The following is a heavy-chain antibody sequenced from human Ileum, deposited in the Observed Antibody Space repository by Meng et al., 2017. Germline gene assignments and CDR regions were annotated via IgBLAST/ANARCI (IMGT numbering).Heavy chain of an antibody. V-gene: IGHV1-69*06. CDR2: IIPIFGTA. J-gene: IGHJ4*02. CDR3: ASGGDTIFGVVTTFDY. Sequence: VQLVQSAAAVKKPGSSVKVSCKDPGGTLRSYAISWVRQAPGQGLEWMGGIIPIFGTANYAQKFQGRVTITADKSTSTAYMELSSLRSEDTAVYYCASGGDTIFGVVTTFDYWGQGTLVTVSS. CDR1: GGTLRSYA. D-gene: IGHD3-3*01.